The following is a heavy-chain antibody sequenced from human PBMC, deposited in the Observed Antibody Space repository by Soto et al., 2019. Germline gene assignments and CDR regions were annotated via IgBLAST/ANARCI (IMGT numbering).Heavy chain of an antibody. J-gene: IGHJ3*02. CDR1: GFTFSNAW. Sequence: GGSLRLSCAASGFTFSNAWMSWVRQAPGKGLEWVGRIKSKTDGGTTDYAAPVKGRFTIARDDSKNTLYLQMNSLKTEDTAVYYCTAKGPGRETTLPYDAFDIWGQGTMVTVSS. CDR3: TAKGPGRETTLPYDAFDI. V-gene: IGHV3-15*01. CDR2: IKSKTDGGTT. D-gene: IGHD1-7*01.